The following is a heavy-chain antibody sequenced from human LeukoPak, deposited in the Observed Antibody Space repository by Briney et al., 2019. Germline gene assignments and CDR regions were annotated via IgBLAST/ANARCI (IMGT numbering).Heavy chain of an antibody. Sequence: GGSLRLSCAASGFTFSSYGMHWVRQAPGKGLGWVAFIRYDGSTKYYADSVRGRFTISRDNSKNTLYLQMNSLRPEDTAMFYCAKPLAITIFGVETNWFDPWGQGTLVTVSS. CDR3: AKPLAITIFGVETNWFDP. V-gene: IGHV3-30*02. D-gene: IGHD3-3*01. CDR1: GFTFSSYG. CDR2: IRYDGSTK. J-gene: IGHJ5*02.